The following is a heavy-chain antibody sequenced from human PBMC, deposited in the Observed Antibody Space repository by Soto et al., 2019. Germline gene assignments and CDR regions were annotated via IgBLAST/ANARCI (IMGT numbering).Heavy chain of an antibody. J-gene: IGHJ4*02. D-gene: IGHD6-19*01. CDR1: GDSVSSNSVT. Sequence: SQTLSLTCAISGDSVSSNSVTWEWIRQSPSRGLEWLGRTYYRSKWYNDYAISVKSRITVNPDTSKNQFSLQLNSVTPEDTAVYYCARAVTGRNDYWGQGTLVTVSS. CDR3: ARAVTGRNDY. CDR2: TYYRSKWYN. V-gene: IGHV6-1*01.